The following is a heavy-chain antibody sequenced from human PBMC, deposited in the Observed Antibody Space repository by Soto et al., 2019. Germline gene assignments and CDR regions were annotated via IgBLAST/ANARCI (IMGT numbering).Heavy chain of an antibody. CDR2: IKSKTDGGTA. CDR3: TTLNYGVDV. CDR1: GFSFSNAW. V-gene: IGHV3-15*01. J-gene: IGHJ6*02. Sequence: GSLLLAGSASGFSFSNAWMSWVRQLPGKGLEWVGHIKSKTDGGTADYAAPVKGRFTISRDDSKNTLYLQMNSLKTEDTAMFYCTTLNYGVDVWGQGTKVTVYS.